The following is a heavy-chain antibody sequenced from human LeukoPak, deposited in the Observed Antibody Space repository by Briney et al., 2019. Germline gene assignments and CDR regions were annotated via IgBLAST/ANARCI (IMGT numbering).Heavy chain of an antibody. Sequence: GGSLRLSCAASGFTFSSYEMNWVRQAPGEGLEWVSYISSSGSTIYYADSVKGRFTISRDNAKNSLYLQMNSLRAEDTAVYYCARGGYYYDSSGYYFDYWGQGTLVTVSS. V-gene: IGHV3-48*03. J-gene: IGHJ4*02. CDR1: GFTFSSYE. CDR2: ISSSGSTI. D-gene: IGHD3-22*01. CDR3: ARGGYYYDSSGYYFDY.